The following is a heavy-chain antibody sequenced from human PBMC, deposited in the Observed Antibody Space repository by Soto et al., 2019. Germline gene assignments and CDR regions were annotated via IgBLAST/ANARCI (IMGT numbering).Heavy chain of an antibody. CDR3: ARDLGYCSSTSGHADYGMDV. Sequence: QVQLVQSGAEVKKPGASVKVSCKASGYTFTSYGISGVRQAPGQGLEWMGWISAYNVNTNYAQKLQGRVTMTTDTSTSTAYMELRSLRSDDTAVYYCARDLGYCSSTSGHADYGMDVWGQGTTVTVSS. D-gene: IGHD2-2*01. V-gene: IGHV1-18*01. J-gene: IGHJ6*02. CDR2: ISAYNVNT. CDR1: GYTFTSYG.